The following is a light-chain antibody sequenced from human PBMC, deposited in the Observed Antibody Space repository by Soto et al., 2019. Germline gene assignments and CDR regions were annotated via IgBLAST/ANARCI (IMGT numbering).Light chain of an antibody. CDR3: AAWDDSLSGVV. CDR2: SNT. V-gene: IGLV1-47*01. J-gene: IGLJ2*01. Sequence: QSVLTQPPSASGTPGQRVTISCSGSSSNMGSNSVHWYKQLPGTAPKLLIYSNTQRPSGVPDRFSGSKSGTSASLAISGLRSEDEADYYCAAWDDSLSGVVFGGGTKL. CDR1: SSNMGSNS.